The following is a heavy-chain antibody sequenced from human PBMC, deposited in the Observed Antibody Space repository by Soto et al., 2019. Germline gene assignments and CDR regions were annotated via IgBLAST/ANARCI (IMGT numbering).Heavy chain of an antibody. CDR1: GGSISSGGYS. CDR2: IYHSGST. D-gene: IGHD4-17*01. V-gene: IGHV4-30-2*01. J-gene: IGHJ5*02. Sequence: SETLSLTCAVSGGSISSGGYSWSWIRQPPGKGLEWIGYIYHSGSTYYNPSLKSRVTISVDRSKNQFSLKLSSVTAADTAVYYCARADNDYDAGWFDPWGQGTLVTVSS. CDR3: ARADNDYDAGWFDP.